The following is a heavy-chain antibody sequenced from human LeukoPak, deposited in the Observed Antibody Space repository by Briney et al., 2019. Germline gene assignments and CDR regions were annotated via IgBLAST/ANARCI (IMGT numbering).Heavy chain of an antibody. CDR3: ARDLKAGYFYGDV. V-gene: IGHV3-30-3*01. Sequence: PGRSLRLSCVASGFTFSTYAMHWVRQAPGKGLQWVTVILYDGSNKYYADSVKGRFTISRDNSKNTLYLQINSLRAEDTAMYYCARDLKAGYFYGDVWGQGTTVTVSS. CDR2: ILYDGSNK. CDR1: GFTFSTYA. D-gene: IGHD5-18*01. J-gene: IGHJ6*02.